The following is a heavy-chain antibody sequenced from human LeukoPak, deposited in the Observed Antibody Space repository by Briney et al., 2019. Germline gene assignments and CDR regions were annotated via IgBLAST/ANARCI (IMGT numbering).Heavy chain of an antibody. Sequence: GGSLRLSCAASGFTFDDYAMHWVRQAPGKGLEWVSGISWNSGSIGYADFVKGRFTISRDNAKNSLYLQMNSLRAEDTALYYCAKDNYYDSSGYLDYWGQGTLVTVSS. D-gene: IGHD3-22*01. CDR1: GFTFDDYA. CDR2: ISWNSGSI. J-gene: IGHJ4*02. CDR3: AKDNYYDSSGYLDY. V-gene: IGHV3-9*01.